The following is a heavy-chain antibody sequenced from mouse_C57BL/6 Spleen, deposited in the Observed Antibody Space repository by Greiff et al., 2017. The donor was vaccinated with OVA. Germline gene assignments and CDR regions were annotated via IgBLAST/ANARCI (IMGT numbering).Heavy chain of an antibody. Sequence: QVQLQQSGPELVKPGASVKISCKASGYAFSSSWMNWVKQRPGTGLEWIGRIYPGDGDTNYNGKFKGKATLTADKSSSTAYMQLSSLTSEDSAVYFCARDLYYGSSYWYFDVWGTGTTVTVSS. J-gene: IGHJ1*03. V-gene: IGHV1-82*01. CDR3: ARDLYYGSSYWYFDV. CDR1: GYAFSSSW. CDR2: IYPGDGDT. D-gene: IGHD1-1*01.